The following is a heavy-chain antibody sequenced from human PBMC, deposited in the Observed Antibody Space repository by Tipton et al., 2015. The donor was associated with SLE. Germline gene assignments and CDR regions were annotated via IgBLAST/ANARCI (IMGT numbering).Heavy chain of an antibody. D-gene: IGHD1-1*01. CDR2: IDYTANP. CDR3: ARSWNDAPPDLGY. V-gene: IGHV4-59*01. J-gene: IGHJ4*02. Sequence: TLSLTCTVFGASISSYYWSWIRQPPGKGLEWIGNIDYTANPNYSPSLKSRVTISIDTSTNHFSLKLRSVTAADTAVYYCARSWNDAPPDLGYWGQGTLVTVSS. CDR1: GASISSYY.